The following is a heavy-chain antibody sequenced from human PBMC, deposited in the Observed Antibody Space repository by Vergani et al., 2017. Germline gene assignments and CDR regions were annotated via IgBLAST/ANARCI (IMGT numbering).Heavy chain of an antibody. Sequence: QVQLQESGPGLVKPSETLSLTCAVSGYSISSGYYWGWIRQPPGKGLEWIGSIYHSGSTYYNQSLKSRDTISVDTSKNQFSLKLSSVTAADTAVYYSARLRDFWSGYYTGSDAVDIWGQGTMVTVYS. CDR3: ARLRDFWSGYYTGSDAVDI. CDR1: GYSISSGYY. J-gene: IGHJ3*02. V-gene: IGHV4-38-2*01. D-gene: IGHD3-3*01. CDR2: IYHSGST.